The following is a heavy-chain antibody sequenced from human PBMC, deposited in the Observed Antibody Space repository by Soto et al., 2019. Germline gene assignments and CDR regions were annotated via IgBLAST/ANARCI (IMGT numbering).Heavy chain of an antibody. Sequence: QITLKESGPTLVKATQTLTLTCTFSGFSLSTSEVTVGWIRQPPGKALEWLALIYWDDDKRYIPSLKTRLTITKDTSKNQVVLTMTNMDPVDTGTYYCAHRVNRAFDYWGQGTLVTVSS. CDR3: AHRVNRAFDY. V-gene: IGHV2-5*02. CDR2: IYWDDDK. CDR1: GFSLSTSEVT. J-gene: IGHJ4*02.